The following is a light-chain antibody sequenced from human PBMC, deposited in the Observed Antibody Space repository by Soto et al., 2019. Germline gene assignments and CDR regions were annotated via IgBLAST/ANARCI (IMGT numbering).Light chain of an antibody. CDR2: GAS. CDR1: QSITNSY. J-gene: IGKJ3*01. V-gene: IGKV3-20*01. CDR3: QQYGSSRFT. Sequence: EVVLTQSPGTLSLSPGERATLSCRASQSITNSYLAWYQQKPGQAPRLLVYGASSRATGIPYWFSGSGPGKDFYLTISRLEPEELAVYYGQQYGSSRFTFGNGTEVD.